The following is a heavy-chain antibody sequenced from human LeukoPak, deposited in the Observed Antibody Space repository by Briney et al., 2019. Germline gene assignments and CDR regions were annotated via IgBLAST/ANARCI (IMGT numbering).Heavy chain of an antibody. CDR3: ATKYYGQYYYYYYMDV. V-gene: IGHV1-24*01. CDR2: FDPEDGET. D-gene: IGHD2/OR15-2a*01. Sequence: ASVKVSCKVSGYTLTELSMHWVRQAPGKGLEWMGGFDPEDGETIYAQKFHGRVTMTEDTSTDTAYMELSSLRSENTAVYYCATKYYGQYYYYYYMDVWGEGTTVTVSS. J-gene: IGHJ6*03. CDR1: GYTLTELS.